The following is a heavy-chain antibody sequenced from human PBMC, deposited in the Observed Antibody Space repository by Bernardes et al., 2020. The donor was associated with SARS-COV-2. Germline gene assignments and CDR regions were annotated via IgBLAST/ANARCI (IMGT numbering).Heavy chain of an antibody. Sequence: GGSLRLSCAASGFTVSSNYMSWVRQAPGKGLEWVSVIYSGGSTYYADSVKGRFTISRDNSKNTLYLQMSSLRAEDTAVYYCARGQLLGATGPDYWGQGTLVTVSS. V-gene: IGHV3-66*01. CDR1: GFTVSSNY. J-gene: IGHJ4*02. D-gene: IGHD1-26*01. CDR2: IYSGGST. CDR3: ARGQLLGATGPDY.